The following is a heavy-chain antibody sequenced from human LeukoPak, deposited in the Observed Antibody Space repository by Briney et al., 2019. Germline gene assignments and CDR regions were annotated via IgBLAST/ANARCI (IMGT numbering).Heavy chain of an antibody. Sequence: PGGSLRLSCEASGFTFHTYNMFWVRQAPGKGLEWVSYISSSGSTIYYADSVKGRFTISRDNAKNSLYLQMNSLRAEDTAVYYCARPLGYSSGWYGSWGQGTLVTVSS. V-gene: IGHV3-11*01. CDR1: GFTFHTYN. CDR3: ARPLGYSSGWYGS. CDR2: ISSSGSTI. D-gene: IGHD6-19*01. J-gene: IGHJ4*02.